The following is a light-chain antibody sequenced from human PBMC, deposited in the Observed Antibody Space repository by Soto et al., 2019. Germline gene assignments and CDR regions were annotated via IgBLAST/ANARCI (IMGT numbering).Light chain of an antibody. V-gene: IGKV3-15*01. CDR2: GAS. J-gene: IGKJ2*01. CDR3: QQYDSWPPSYT. CDR1: QSVSTY. Sequence: EIVMTQSPATLSVSLGDRATLSCRASQSVSTYLAWYQQKPGQAPRLLIYGASTRATGIPARFSGSGSEPDFTLTISSLQSEDFAVYYCQQYDSWPPSYTFGQGTKLEIK.